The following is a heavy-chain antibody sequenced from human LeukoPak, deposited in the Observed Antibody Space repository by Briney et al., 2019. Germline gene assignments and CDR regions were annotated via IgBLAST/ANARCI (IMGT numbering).Heavy chain of an antibody. J-gene: IGHJ6*03. V-gene: IGHV3-21*06. CDR3: ARDEGTSCLHDSAFNNSNYLIDV. CDR2: ISSASYHR. D-gene: IGHD2-2*01. CDR1: GFTFSTNS. Sequence: PGGSLRLSRVVSGFTFSTNSTNGVCQAPGKGLEWISSISSASYHRFYTDSVKGRFIISRDNANNLLFLEMSSLRAEYTVVYYCARDEGTSCLHDSAFNNSNYLIDVGSKGTTVTVSS.